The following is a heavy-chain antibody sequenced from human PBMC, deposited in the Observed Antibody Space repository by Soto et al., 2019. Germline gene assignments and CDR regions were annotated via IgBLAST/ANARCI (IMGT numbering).Heavy chain of an antibody. J-gene: IGHJ4*02. CDR3: AKDRGPVGDYYGSGSYPLFDY. CDR1: GFTFSSYA. D-gene: IGHD3-10*01. Sequence: PGGSLRLSCAASGFTFSSYAMSWVRQAPGKGLEWVSAISGSGGSTYYADSVKGRFTISRDNSKNTLYLQMNSLRAEDTAVYYCAKDRGPVGDYYGSGSYPLFDYWGQGTLVTSPQ. V-gene: IGHV3-23*01. CDR2: ISGSGGST.